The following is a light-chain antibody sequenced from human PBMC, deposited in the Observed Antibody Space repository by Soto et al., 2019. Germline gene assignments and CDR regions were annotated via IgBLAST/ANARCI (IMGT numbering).Light chain of an antibody. Sequence: DIQMTQSPSTLSASVGDRVTITCRASQSISNSLAWYQQKPGKAPKLLIYEATSLKSGVPSRFSGSGSGTEYTLTISSLQPDVSATYYCQQYNGYWTFGQGTKVEIK. J-gene: IGKJ1*01. V-gene: IGKV1-5*03. CDR3: QQYNGYWT. CDR2: EAT. CDR1: QSISNS.